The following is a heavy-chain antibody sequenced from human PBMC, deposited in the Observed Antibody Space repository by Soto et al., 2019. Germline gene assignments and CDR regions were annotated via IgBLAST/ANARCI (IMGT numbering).Heavy chain of an antibody. D-gene: IGHD2-2*01. J-gene: IGHJ6*02. Sequence: ASVKVSCKASGYTFTTYYMHWVRQAPGQGLEWMGIINPSGGGTIYAQKFQGRVTMTRDTSTGAVYMELSSLTSEDTAVYYCARDRRMVVVEAAIPKYHYGMDVWGQGTTVTVSS. CDR2: INPSGGGT. CDR3: ARDRRMVVVEAAIPKYHYGMDV. CDR1: GYTFTTYY. V-gene: IGHV1-46*01.